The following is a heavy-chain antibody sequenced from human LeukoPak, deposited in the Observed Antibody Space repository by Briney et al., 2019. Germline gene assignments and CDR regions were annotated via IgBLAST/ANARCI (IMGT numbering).Heavy chain of an antibody. CDR3: VRDSYSGGDCYPLHDL. J-gene: IGHJ4*02. CDR1: IYTCSLFS. V-gene: IGHV3-48*01. Sequence: GGPLSLSCAASIYTCSLFSMNGLPEATEKALEGISYISRCSSTILYAVCEKPLFTISRDNAKKSLYMQMSSLRAEDTALYFCVRDSYSGGDCYPLHDLWGQGTLVAVSS. D-gene: IGHD2-21*02. CDR2: ISRCSSTI.